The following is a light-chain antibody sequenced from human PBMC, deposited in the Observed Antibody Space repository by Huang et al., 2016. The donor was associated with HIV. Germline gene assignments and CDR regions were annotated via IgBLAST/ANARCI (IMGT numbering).Light chain of an antibody. Sequence: DIVMTQSPDSLAVSLGERATINCKSSQSVLYSSNNKNYLAWYQQKPGQPPNLLIYWASTRESGVPDRFSGSGSGTDFTLTISSLQAEDVAVYYCQQYYSSPPTFGPGTKVVIK. J-gene: IGKJ3*01. V-gene: IGKV4-1*01. CDR1: QSVLYSSNNKNY. CDR3: QQYYSSPPT. CDR2: WAS.